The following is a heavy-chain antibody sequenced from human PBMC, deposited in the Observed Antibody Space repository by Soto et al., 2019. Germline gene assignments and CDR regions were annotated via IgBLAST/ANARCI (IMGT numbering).Heavy chain of an antibody. J-gene: IGHJ6*02. V-gene: IGHV4-39*02. CDR1: GSHDTGTTYF. CDR2: IYYSGKT. D-gene: IGHD3-3*01. Sequence: PSAIVSPTCWLPGSHDTGTTYFWARRNAPPAEGLEWVGSIYYSGKTHYNPSLKSRVTISVDTSKNQFSLKLSSVTAADTAVYYCARDVITIFGVVTNYYYYYGMDVWGQGTAVT. CDR3: ARDVITIFGVVTNYYYYYGMDV.